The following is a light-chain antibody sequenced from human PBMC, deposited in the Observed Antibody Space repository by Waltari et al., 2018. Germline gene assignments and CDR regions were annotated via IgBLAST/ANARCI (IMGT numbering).Light chain of an antibody. CDR2: EVD. Sequence: QSALTQPASVSGSPGQSIAISCATTTAMTENNKLVSWYQRHPGKALKVIIYEVDKRPSGVSDRFSGSRSGNTASLTISGLQAEDEADYYCCSYAGSSSNWVFGGGTKVTVL. CDR3: CSYAGSSSNWV. J-gene: IGLJ3*02. CDR1: TAMTENNKL. V-gene: IGLV2-23*02.